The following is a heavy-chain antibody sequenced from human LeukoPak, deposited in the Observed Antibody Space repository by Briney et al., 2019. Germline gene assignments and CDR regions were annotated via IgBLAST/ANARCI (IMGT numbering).Heavy chain of an antibody. CDR1: GGSINTYY. Sequence: PSETLSLTCTVSGGSINTYYWGWIRQTPGKGLVWIGYIYSRGSTIYNPSLKSRVTISVDTSKNQFSLKLTSVTAADTAVYYCARGFDDYDVLLGYEYWGQGILVTVSS. CDR2: IYSRGST. D-gene: IGHD3-9*01. J-gene: IGHJ4*02. V-gene: IGHV4-59*01. CDR3: ARGFDDYDVLLGYEY.